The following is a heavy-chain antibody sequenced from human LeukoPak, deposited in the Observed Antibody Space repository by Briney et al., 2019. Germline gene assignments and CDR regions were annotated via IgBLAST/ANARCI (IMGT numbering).Heavy chain of an antibody. D-gene: IGHD3-10*01. J-gene: IGHJ4*02. CDR2: MSYDGSNK. Sequence: PGRSLRLSCAASGFTFSSYAMHWVRQAPGKGLEWVAVMSYDGSNKYYADSVKGRFTISRDNSRNTLYLQMNSLRAEDTAVYYCARDVVRFGMWVDYWGQGTLVTVSS. V-gene: IGHV3-30-3*01. CDR3: ARDVVRFGMWVDY. CDR1: GFTFSSYA.